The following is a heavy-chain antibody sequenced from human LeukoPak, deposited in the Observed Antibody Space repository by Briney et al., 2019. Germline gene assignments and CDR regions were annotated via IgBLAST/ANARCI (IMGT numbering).Heavy chain of an antibody. D-gene: IGHD6-19*01. J-gene: IGHJ4*02. CDR1: GYTSTGYY. CDR3: KSGWYFGMDYFDY. V-gene: IGHV1-2*02. CDR2: INPNSGRT. Sequence: ASVKVSCRASGYTSTGYYMHWIRQAPGQGLEWMGWINPNSGRTNYAQKFQGRVTMTRDTSISTAYMELSRLRSDDTAVYYCKSGWYFGMDYFDYWGQGTLVTVSS.